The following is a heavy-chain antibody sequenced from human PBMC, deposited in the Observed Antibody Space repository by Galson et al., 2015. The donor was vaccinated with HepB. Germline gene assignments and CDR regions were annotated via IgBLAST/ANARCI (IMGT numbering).Heavy chain of an antibody. CDR1: GFAFDTHA. CDR2: TRGDGDST. V-gene: IGHV3-23*01. CDR3: AKGYGLFDS. D-gene: IGHD5-18*01. Sequence: SLRLSCAASGFAFDTHAMSWVRQAPGRGLEWISGTRGDGDSTFYADSVKGRFAVSRDNSNNMLYLQMNSLRAEDAGLYFCAKGYGLFDSWGQGILVTVSP. J-gene: IGHJ5*01.